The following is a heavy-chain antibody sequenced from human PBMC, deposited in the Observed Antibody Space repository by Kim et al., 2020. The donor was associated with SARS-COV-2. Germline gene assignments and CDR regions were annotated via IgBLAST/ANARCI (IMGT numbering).Heavy chain of an antibody. Sequence: GRINISRDNSKNTLYLQMNSLRVEDTAVYFCAKGSYRGSGSPPGFNWFDPWGQGTLVTVSS. J-gene: IGHJ5*02. D-gene: IGHD3-10*01. V-gene: IGHV3-30*02. CDR3: AKGSYRGSGSPPGFNWFDP.